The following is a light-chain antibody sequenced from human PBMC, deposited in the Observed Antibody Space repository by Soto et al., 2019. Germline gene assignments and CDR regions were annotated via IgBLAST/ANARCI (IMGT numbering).Light chain of an antibody. CDR2: EVS. CDR3: RQGTHWPWT. J-gene: IGKJ1*01. Sequence: DVVMTQSPLSLPVTLGQPASISCTSSQSLIHSDGSTYLSWFQQRPGQSPRRLIYEVSDRDSRATDRFSGGEPGPDFRLKISRVDAGDVGVYYCRQGTHWPWTFGQGTEVEIK. V-gene: IGKV2-30*02. CDR1: QSLIHSDGSTY.